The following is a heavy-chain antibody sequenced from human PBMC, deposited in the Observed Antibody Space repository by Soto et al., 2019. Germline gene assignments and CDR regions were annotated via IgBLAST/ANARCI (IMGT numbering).Heavy chain of an antibody. V-gene: IGHV1-18*01. D-gene: IGHD4-17*01. CDR1: GYTFTNYG. Sequence: ASVKVSCTASGYTFTNYGFTWVRQAPGQGLEWLGWISTYNGNTKYAQKVQGRLTMTTDTSTSTANMELTSLRSDDTALYYCARTTVTASYYYMDVWGKGSTVTVSS. J-gene: IGHJ6*03. CDR2: ISTYNGNT. CDR3: ARTTVTASYYYMDV.